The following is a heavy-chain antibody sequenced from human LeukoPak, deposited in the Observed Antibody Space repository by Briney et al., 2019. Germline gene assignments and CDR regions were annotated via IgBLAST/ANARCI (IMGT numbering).Heavy chain of an antibody. V-gene: IGHV3-30-3*01. CDR2: ISYDGSNK. CDR3: ARDSERGAFDI. Sequence: PGGSLRLSCAASGFTFSSYAMHWVRQAPGKGLEWVAVISYDGSNKYYADSVKGRFTISRDNSKNTLYLQMNSLRAEDTAVYYCARDSERGAFDIWGQGTMVTVSS. D-gene: IGHD1-26*01. J-gene: IGHJ3*02. CDR1: GFTFSSYA.